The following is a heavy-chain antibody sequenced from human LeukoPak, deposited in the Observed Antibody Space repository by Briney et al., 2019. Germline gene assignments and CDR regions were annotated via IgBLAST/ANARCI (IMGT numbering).Heavy chain of an antibody. CDR3: ARGLAYCSSTSCRTFDY. Sequence: GGSLRLSCAASGFTFSSYSVNWARQAPGKGLEWVAYISSSSSTIYYADSVKGRFTISRDNAKNSLYLQMNSLRAEDTAVYYCARGLAYCSSTSCRTFDYWGQGTLVTVSS. V-gene: IGHV3-48*01. D-gene: IGHD2-2*01. CDR2: ISSSSSTI. J-gene: IGHJ4*02. CDR1: GFTFSSYS.